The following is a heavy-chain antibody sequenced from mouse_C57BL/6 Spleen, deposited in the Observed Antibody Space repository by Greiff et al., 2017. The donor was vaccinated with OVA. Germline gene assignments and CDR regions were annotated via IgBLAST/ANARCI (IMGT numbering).Heavy chain of an antibody. CDR1: GYTFTSYW. J-gene: IGHJ2*01. CDR3: ARSPITTVVEEDY. Sequence: QVQLQQPGAELVKPGASVKMSCKASGYTFTSYWITWVKQRPGQGLEWIGDIYPGSGSTNYNEKFKSKATLTVDTSSSTAYMQLSSLTSEDSAVYYCARSPITTVVEEDYWGQGTTLTVSS. D-gene: IGHD1-1*01. V-gene: IGHV1-55*01. CDR2: IYPGSGST.